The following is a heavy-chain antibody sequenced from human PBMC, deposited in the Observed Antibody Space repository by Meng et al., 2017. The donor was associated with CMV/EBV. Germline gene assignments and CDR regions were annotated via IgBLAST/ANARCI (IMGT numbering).Heavy chain of an antibody. V-gene: IGHV3-48*04. CDR2: ISSSSSTI. Sequence: GESLKISCAASGFTFSSYSMNWVRQAPGKGLEWVSYISSSSSTIYYADSVKGRFTISRDNAKNSLYLQMNSLRAEDTAVYYCARGRVYNWNDGAHQYYYYYGMDVWGQGTTVTVSS. CDR3: ARGRVYNWNDGAHQYYYYYGMDV. CDR1: GFTFSSYS. D-gene: IGHD1-1*01. J-gene: IGHJ6*02.